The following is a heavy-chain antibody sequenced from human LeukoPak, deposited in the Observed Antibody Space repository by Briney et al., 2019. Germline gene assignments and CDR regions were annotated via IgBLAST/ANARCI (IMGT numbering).Heavy chain of an antibody. CDR3: ARGVAVAGYFDY. D-gene: IGHD6-19*01. V-gene: IGHV4-34*01. Sequence: SETLSLTCAVYGGSFSGYYWSWIRQPPGKGLEWIGEINHSGSTNYNPSLKSRVTISVDTSKNQFSLKLSSVTAADTAVYYCARGVAVAGYFDYWGQGTLVTVSS. J-gene: IGHJ4*02. CDR1: GGSFSGYY. CDR2: INHSGST.